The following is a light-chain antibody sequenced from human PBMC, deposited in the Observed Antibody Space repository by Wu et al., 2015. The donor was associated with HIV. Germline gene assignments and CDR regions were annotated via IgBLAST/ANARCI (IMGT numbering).Light chain of an antibody. CDR3: QQRSNWRLT. Sequence: EIVLTQSPATLSLSPGERATLSCRASQSASSYLAWYQQKPGQAPRLLIYDASNRATGIPARFSGSGSGTDFTLTISSLEPEDFAVYYCQQRSNWRLTFGGGTKVEIK. CDR1: QSASSY. CDR2: DAS. V-gene: IGKV3-11*01. J-gene: IGKJ4*01.